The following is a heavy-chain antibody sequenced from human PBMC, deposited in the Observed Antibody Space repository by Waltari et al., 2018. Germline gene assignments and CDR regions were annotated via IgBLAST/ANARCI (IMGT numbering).Heavy chain of an antibody. V-gene: IGHV5-51*01. D-gene: IGHD5-18*01. J-gene: IGHJ4*02. Sequence: EVQLVQSGAEVKKPGESPKIPCEGSGYSFTRCWIGCVRQMPGKGLEWMGVIFPGDSNTKYSPSFRGQVTISADNSITTAYLQWSSLKASDTAIYFCARQPLHSYGIRHFDYWGQGTPVTVS. CDR1: GYSFTRCW. CDR3: ARQPLHSYGIRHFDY. CDR2: IFPGDSNT.